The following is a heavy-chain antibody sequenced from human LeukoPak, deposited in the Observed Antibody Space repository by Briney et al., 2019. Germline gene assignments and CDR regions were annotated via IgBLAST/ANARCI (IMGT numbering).Heavy chain of an antibody. V-gene: IGHV3-23*01. CDR2: ISGSGGST. J-gene: IGHJ3*02. D-gene: IGHD3-10*02. CDR1: GFTFSSYA. Sequence: PAGYLRLSCAASGFTFSSYAMSWVRQAPGKGLKWVSAISGSGGSTYYADSVKGQFTISRDNSKNTLYLQMNSLRAEDTAVYYCAKDVRAGYPDAFDIWGQGTMVTVSS. CDR3: AKDVRAGYPDAFDI.